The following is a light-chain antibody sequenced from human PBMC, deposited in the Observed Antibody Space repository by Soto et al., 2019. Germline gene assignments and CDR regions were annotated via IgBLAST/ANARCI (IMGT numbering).Light chain of an antibody. J-gene: IGKJ4*01. Sequence: EIVMTQSPATLSVSPGERATLPCRASQSVSSNLAWYQQKPGQAPRLLIYGASTRATGITARFSGSGSGTDFTLTISSPHSEDFAVYYCQQYNNWPPLTFGGGTQVEIK. CDR1: QSVSSN. CDR3: QQYNNWPPLT. CDR2: GAS. V-gene: IGKV3-15*01.